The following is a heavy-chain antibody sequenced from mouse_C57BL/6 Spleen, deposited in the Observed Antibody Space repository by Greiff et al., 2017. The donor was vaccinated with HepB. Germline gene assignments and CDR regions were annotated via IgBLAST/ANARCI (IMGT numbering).Heavy chain of an antibody. J-gene: IGHJ3*01. Sequence: VQLQQSVAELVRPGASVKLSCTASGFNIKNTYMHWVKQRPEQGLEWIGRIDPANGNTKYAPKFQGKATITADTSSNTAYLQLSSLTSEDTAIYYCFIYYDYDDGAWFAYWGQGTLVTVSA. CDR3: FIYYDYDDGAWFAY. CDR2: IDPANGNT. CDR1: GFNIKNTY. D-gene: IGHD2-4*01. V-gene: IGHV14-3*01.